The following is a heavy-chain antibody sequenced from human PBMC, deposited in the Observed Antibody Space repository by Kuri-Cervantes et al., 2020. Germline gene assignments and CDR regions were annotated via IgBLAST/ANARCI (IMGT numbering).Heavy chain of an antibody. D-gene: IGHD6-6*01. J-gene: IGHJ4*02. CDR3: ARGRSIAARMDFDY. Sequence: ASVKVPYKASGYTFTSYDINWVRQATGQGLEWMGWMNPNSGNTGYAQKFQGRVTMTRNTSISTAYMELSSLRSEDTAVYYCARGRSIAARMDFDYWGQGTLVTVSS. CDR1: GYTFTSYD. CDR2: MNPNSGNT. V-gene: IGHV1-8*02.